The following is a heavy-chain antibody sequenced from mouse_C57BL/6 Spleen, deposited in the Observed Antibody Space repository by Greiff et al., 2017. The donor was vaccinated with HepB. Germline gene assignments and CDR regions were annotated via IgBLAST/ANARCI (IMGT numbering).Heavy chain of an antibody. J-gene: IGHJ2*01. CDR2: ISSGSSTI. D-gene: IGHD1-1*01. V-gene: IGHV5-17*01. Sequence: EVMLVESGGGLVKPGGSLKLSCAASGFTFSDYGMHWVRQAPEKGLEWVAYISSGSSTIYYADTVKGRFTISRDNAKNTLFLQMTSLRSEDTAMYYCARPYYGSGDYFDYWGQGTTLTVSS. CDR3: ARPYYGSGDYFDY. CDR1: GFTFSDYG.